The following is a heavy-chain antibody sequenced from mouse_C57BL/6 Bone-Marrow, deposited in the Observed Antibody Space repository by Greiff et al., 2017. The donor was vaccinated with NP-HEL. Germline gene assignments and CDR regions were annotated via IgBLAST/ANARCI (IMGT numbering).Heavy chain of an antibody. V-gene: IGHV1-78*01. J-gene: IGHJ3*01. D-gene: IGHD1-1*01. CDR1: GYTFTDHT. Sequence: VQLQESDAELVKPGASVKISCKVSGYTFTDHTIHWMKQRPEQGLEWIGYIYPRDGSTKYNEKFKGKATLTADKSSLTAYMQLNSLTSEDSAVYVCARRGSSHAWVSYWGQGTLVTVSA. CDR3: ARRGSSHAWVSY. CDR2: IYPRDGST.